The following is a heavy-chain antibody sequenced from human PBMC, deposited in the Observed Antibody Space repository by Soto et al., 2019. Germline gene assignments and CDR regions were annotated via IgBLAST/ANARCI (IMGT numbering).Heavy chain of an antibody. V-gene: IGHV3-33*01. J-gene: IGHJ6*02. CDR1: GFTFSSYG. D-gene: IGHD3-10*02. Sequence: GGSLRLSCAASGFTFSSYGMHWVRQAPGKGLEWVAVIWYDGSNKYYADSVKGRFTISRDNSKNTLYLQMNSLRAEDTAVYYCVRDLKIVRGVRRFYYYYGMDVWGQGTTVTVSS. CDR3: VRDLKIVRGVRRFYYYYGMDV. CDR2: IWYDGSNK.